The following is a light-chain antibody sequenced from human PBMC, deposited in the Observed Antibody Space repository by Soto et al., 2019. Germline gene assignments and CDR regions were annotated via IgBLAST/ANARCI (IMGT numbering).Light chain of an antibody. CDR3: QQSETYPLT. CDR1: QTISTW. V-gene: IGKV1-5*01. CDR2: DAS. J-gene: IGKJ1*01. Sequence: DIQMTQSPYTLSACVGDRVTLTWLASQTISTWLAWYQHKPGKAPNLLIYDASTLMSGVPSRFSGSGSGTEFTLTISSLQPGDFATYYCQQSETYPLTFGQGTKVDIK.